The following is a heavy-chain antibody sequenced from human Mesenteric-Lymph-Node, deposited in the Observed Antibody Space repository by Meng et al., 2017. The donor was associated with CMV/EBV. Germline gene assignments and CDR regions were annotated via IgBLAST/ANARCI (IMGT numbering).Heavy chain of an antibody. CDR2: NSGDTT. Sequence: SCIGSGFIFSIYAMSWVRQAPGKGLEWVSSNSGDTTYYADSVKGRFTMSRDNSKNTVYLDMNSLRAEDTAVYYCAKGSAGSAYTPVDHWGQGTLVTVSS. CDR3: AKGSAGSAYTPVDH. V-gene: IGHV3-23*01. J-gene: IGHJ4*02. CDR1: GFIFSIYA. D-gene: IGHD3-16*01.